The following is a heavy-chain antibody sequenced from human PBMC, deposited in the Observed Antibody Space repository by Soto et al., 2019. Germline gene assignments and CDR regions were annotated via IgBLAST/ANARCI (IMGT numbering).Heavy chain of an antibody. V-gene: IGHV3-30*18. J-gene: IGHJ3*02. D-gene: IGHD2-21*01. CDR3: AKDYGSGCDWLLVGDASVI. CDR2: MSYHGSNT. CDR1: GFTFTSYG. Sequence: QVQLVESGGGVVQPGRSLRLSCAASGFTFTSYGMHWVRQAPGKGLEWVAVMSYHGSNTYYADSFMGRFTISGENSKNTLYLQMNSLRTEDTTVYYCAKDYGSGCDWLLVGDASVIWGQGTLVTVSS.